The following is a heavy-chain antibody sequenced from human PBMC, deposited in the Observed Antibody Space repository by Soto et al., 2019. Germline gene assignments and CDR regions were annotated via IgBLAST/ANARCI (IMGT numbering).Heavy chain of an antibody. CDR2: INHSGST. J-gene: IGHJ4*02. V-gene: IGHV4-34*01. CDR3: ARGLAAPRLRYSCSRVPDY. D-gene: IGHD6-13*01. CDR1: GGSFSGYY. Sequence: SETLSLTCAVYGGSFSGYYWSWIRQPPGKGLEWIGEINHSGSTNYNPSLKSRVTISVDTSKNQFSLKLSSVTAADTAVYYCARGLAAPRLRYSCSRVPDYWGQGTLVTVSS.